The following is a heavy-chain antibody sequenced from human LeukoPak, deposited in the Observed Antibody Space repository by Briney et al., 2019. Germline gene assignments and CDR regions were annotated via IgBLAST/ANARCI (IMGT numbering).Heavy chain of an antibody. CDR1: GFTFSNYW. V-gene: IGHV3-7*01. J-gene: IGHJ4*02. D-gene: IGHD5-24*01. CDR2: IDNAGSDK. Sequence: RGSLRLSCAVSGFTFSNYWMSWVRQAPGKGLEWVANIDNAGSDKYYVDSVEGRFTISRDNAKNSLYLQMNSLRAEDTAVYYCARERWLQPDYWGQGILVTVSS. CDR3: ARERWLQPDY.